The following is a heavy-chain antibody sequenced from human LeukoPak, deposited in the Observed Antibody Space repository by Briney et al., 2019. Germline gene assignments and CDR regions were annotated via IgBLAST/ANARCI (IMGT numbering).Heavy chain of an antibody. CDR2: SNPSGGST. Sequence: GASEKVPCTASGYTFTSYFMHWVGPGPGHGLERVGISNPSGGSTSYVQKFQGRVTMTRDTSTTTVYMELSSLGSDDTAVYYCARELTTYGDYTLRAFDMWGQGTMVTVSS. CDR1: GYTFTSYF. V-gene: IGHV1-46*01. D-gene: IGHD4-17*01. J-gene: IGHJ3*02. CDR3: ARELTTYGDYTLRAFDM.